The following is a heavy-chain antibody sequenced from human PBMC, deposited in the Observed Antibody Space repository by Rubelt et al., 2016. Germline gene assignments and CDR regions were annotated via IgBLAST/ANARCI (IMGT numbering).Heavy chain of an antibody. CDR3: AKENSGLYFLDD. Sequence: GGGVVQPGRSLRLSCAASGFTFRTYGMHWVRQAPGKGLEWVAVIWYDGGYKYNADSVQGRFTISRDNAKNTLYLQMNSLRAEDTAVYYCAKENSGLYFLDDWGQGTLVTVSP. CDR1: GFTFRTYG. J-gene: IGHJ4*02. CDR2: IWYDGGYK. V-gene: IGHV3-33*06. D-gene: IGHD6-19*01.